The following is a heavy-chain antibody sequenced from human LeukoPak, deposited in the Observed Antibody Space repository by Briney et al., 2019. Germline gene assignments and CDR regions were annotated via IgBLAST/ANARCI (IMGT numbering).Heavy chain of an antibody. CDR1: GFTFSSYA. CDR3: AKHWQWLPRSAFDI. J-gene: IGHJ3*02. V-gene: IGHV3-23*01. D-gene: IGHD6-19*01. Sequence: AGGSLRLSCAASGFTFSSYAMSWVRQAPGEGLEWVSAISGSGGSTYYADSVKGRFTISRDNSKNALYLQMNSLRAEDTAVYYCAKHWQWLPRSAFDIWGQGTMVTVSS. CDR2: ISGSGGST.